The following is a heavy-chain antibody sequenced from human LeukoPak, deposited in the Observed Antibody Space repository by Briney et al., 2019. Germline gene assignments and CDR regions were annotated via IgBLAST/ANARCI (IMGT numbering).Heavy chain of an antibody. V-gene: IGHV3-21*01. J-gene: IGHJ4*02. CDR3: ARVDDLLGWHYDSSGYQDY. Sequence: MPGGSLRLSCAASGFTFSSYSMNWVRQAPGKGLEWVSSISSSSSYIYYADSVKGRFTISRDNAKNSLYLQMNSLRAEDTAVYYCARVDDLLGWHYDSSGYQDYWGQGTLVTVSP. CDR2: ISSSSSYI. CDR1: GFTFSSYS. D-gene: IGHD3-22*01.